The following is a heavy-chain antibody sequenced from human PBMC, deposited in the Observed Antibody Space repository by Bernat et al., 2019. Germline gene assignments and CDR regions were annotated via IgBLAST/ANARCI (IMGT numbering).Heavy chain of an antibody. Sequence: EVQLVESGGGLVQPGGSLRLSCAASGFTFGSYWMGWVRHAPGKGLEWVANIKGDGSENYYVDSVRGRFTISRDNAKNSLYLQMNSLRVEDTAVYYCARWLKGGGDCCGLDYWGQGTQVTVSS. D-gene: IGHD2-21*02. CDR3: ARWLKGGGDCCGLDY. V-gene: IGHV3-7*01. CDR2: IKGDGSEN. CDR1: GFTFGSYW. J-gene: IGHJ4*02.